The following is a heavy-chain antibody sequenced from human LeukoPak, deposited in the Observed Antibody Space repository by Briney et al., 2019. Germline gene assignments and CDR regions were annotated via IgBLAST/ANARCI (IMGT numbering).Heavy chain of an antibody. CDR3: ASHRGYCSGGSCPGFDY. CDR1: GGSVSSGSYY. CDR2: IYYSGST. V-gene: IGHV4-61*01. Sequence: SETLSLTCTVSGGSVSSGSYYWCWIRQPPGKGLGWMGYIYYSGSTNYNPSLKSRITISVDTSKNQFSLKLSSVTAADTAVYYCASHRGYCSGGSCPGFDYWGQGTLVTVSS. J-gene: IGHJ4*02. D-gene: IGHD2-15*01.